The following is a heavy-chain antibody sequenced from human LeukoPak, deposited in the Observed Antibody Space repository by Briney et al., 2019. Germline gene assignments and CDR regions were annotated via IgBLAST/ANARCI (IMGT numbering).Heavy chain of an antibody. D-gene: IGHD6-19*01. CDR3: VRYRSGWYPDY. CDR1: GFTVSSNY. CDR2: IYGAGST. V-gene: IGHV3-53*01. J-gene: IGHJ4*02. Sequence: GGSLRLSCAASGFTVSSNYMSWVRQAPGKGPEWLSVIYGAGSTYCADSVKGRFTISRDNSKNTLYLQMNSLRAGDTAVYYCVRYRSGWYPDYWGQGTLVTVSS.